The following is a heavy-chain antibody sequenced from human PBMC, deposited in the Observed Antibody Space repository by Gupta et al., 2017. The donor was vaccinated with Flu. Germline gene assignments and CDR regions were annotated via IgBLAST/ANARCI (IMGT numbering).Heavy chain of an antibody. D-gene: IGHD1-26*01. J-gene: IGHJ4*02. V-gene: IGHV3-48*03. CDR2: ISGGGIGI. CDR3: ARALYSGGRDTGGGGIFHY. CDR1: GFPVTSYE. Sequence: EVQLVASGGGLVQPGRPLRLSFAASGFPVTSYEMHWFRQPPGKGLEGISCISGGGIGIHNVDSVKARFTISRHNPKNSLYVQMNTRKVEEQAVYYCARALYSGGRDTGGGGIFHYWGQGTPVTVSS.